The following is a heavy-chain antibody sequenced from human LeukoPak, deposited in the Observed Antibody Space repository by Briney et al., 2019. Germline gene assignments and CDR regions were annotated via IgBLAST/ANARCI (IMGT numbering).Heavy chain of an antibody. CDR1: GVTFSSYA. V-gene: IGHV1-69*13. D-gene: IGHD6-25*01. CDR3: ARDRGGSVDY. CDR2: IIPMFKTP. Sequence: GASVKVSCKASGVTFSSYAMSWVRQAPGQGLEWMGGIIPMFKTPKYVQKFQDRLTITADESTRTAYMELNSLRSDDTAVYYCARDRGGSVDYWGQGTLITVSS. J-gene: IGHJ4*02.